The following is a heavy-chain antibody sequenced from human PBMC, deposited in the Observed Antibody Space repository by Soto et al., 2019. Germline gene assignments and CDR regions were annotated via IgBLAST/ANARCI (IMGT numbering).Heavy chain of an antibody. CDR1: GGSLYGYD. CDR2: LNQSGRT. Sequence: QVRLQQWGAGLLKPSETLSLKCAVYGGSLYGYDWSWIRQPPGKGLEWIGELNQSGRTTYTPSLKTRITISMDASTNQISLKMSSVTAADTAVYYCARFTSWGKWSPYRFDYWGQGSLVTVSS. D-gene: IGHD3-16*01. J-gene: IGHJ4*02. V-gene: IGHV4-34*01. CDR3: ARFTSWGKWSPYRFDY.